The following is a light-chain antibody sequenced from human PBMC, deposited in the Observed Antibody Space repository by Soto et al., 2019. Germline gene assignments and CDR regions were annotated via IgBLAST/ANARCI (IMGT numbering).Light chain of an antibody. Sequence: ESVFTQSPVTLSLSQVERATLSCRASQSVGSIYLAWYQQRPGQAPRLLIYGASNRATGIPVRFSGSGSGTDFTLTISGLEPEDFAVYYCQQYGSSSINCGQGTRREIK. V-gene: IGKV3-20*01. J-gene: IGKJ5*01. CDR3: QQYGSSSIN. CDR1: QSVGSIY. CDR2: GAS.